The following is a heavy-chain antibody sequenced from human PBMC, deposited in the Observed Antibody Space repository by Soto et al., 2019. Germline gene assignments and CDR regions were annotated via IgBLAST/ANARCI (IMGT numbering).Heavy chain of an antibody. CDR1: GFTFSSYA. V-gene: IGHV3-23*01. Sequence: GGSLRLSCAASGFTFSSYAMSWVRQAPGKGLEWVSAISGSGGSTYYADSVKGRFTISRDNSKNTLYLQMNSLRAEDTAVYYCAKNDWYQLPKTMYYFDYWGQGTLVTVSS. J-gene: IGHJ4*02. CDR2: ISGSGGST. CDR3: AKNDWYQLPKTMYYFDY. D-gene: IGHD2-2*01.